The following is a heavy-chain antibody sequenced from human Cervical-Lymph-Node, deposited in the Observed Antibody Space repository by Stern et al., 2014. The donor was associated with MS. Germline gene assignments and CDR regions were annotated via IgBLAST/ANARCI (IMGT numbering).Heavy chain of an antibody. V-gene: IGHV1-8*01. CDR3: ARGVPLELHGMDV. D-gene: IGHD1-7*01. CDR1: GYAFTSFD. Sequence: VQLVESGAEVKTPGASVKVSCKASGYAFTSFDVHWVRQAPGQGLEWMGWMRPNSGETGYTQEFQGRVTMTRNTSMSTAYMELSSLRPEDTAVYFCARGVPLELHGMDVWGQGTTVTVSS. CDR2: MRPNSGET. J-gene: IGHJ6*02.